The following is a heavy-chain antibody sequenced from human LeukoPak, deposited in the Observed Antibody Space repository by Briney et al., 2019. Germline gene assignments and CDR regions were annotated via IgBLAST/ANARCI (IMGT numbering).Heavy chain of an antibody. Sequence: GASVKVSCKASGGTFSSYAISWVRQAPGQGLEWRGGIIPIFGTANYAQKFQGRVTITADESTSTAYMELSSLRSEDTAVYYCASQGSRDSSGYFDYWGQGTLVTVSS. CDR1: GGTFSSYA. CDR3: ASQGSRDSSGYFDY. J-gene: IGHJ4*02. V-gene: IGHV1-69*13. CDR2: IIPIFGTA. D-gene: IGHD3-22*01.